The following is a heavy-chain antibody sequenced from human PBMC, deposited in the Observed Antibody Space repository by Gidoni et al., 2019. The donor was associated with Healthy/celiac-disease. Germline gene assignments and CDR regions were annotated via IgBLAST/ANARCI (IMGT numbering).Heavy chain of an antibody. J-gene: IGHJ5*02. V-gene: IGHV1-69*06. CDR1: GGTFSSYA. D-gene: IGHD6-19*01. CDR3: ARSPLGGQWLVRANNWFDP. Sequence: QVQLVQSGAEVKKPGSSVKVSCKASGGTFSSYAISWVRQAPGQGLEWMGGIIPIFGTANYAQKFQGRVTITADKSTSTAYMELSSLRSEDTAVYYCARSPLGGQWLVRANNWFDPWGQGTLVTVSS. CDR2: IIPIFGTA.